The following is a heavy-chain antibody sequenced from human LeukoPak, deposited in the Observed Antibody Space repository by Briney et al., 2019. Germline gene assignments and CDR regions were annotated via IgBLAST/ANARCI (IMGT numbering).Heavy chain of an antibody. V-gene: IGHV3-64D*09. J-gene: IGHJ4*02. D-gene: IGHD6-13*01. CDR1: GFTFSSYA. Sequence: GGSLRLSCSASGFTFSSYAMHWVRQAPGKGLEYASTISSNGGSTYYADSVKGRFTISRDNSKNTLYLQMSSLRVEDTAVYYCVKGLAAAGTNYWGQGTLVTVSS. CDR2: ISSNGGST. CDR3: VKGLAAAGTNY.